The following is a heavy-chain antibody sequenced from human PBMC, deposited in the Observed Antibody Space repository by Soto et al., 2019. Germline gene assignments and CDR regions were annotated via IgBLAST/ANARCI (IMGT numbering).Heavy chain of an antibody. Sequence: EVQLVESGGGLVQPGGSLKLSCAAAGFTLSGSTVHWVRQASGKGLEWIGHIRTKTNNYATAYGESVKGRFTLSRDDSKNTAYLQMNSLQTEDTAVYYCSRGNPTYLDTWGQGTLVIVSS. CDR1: GFTLSGST. CDR2: IRTKTNNYAT. CDR3: SRGNPTYLDT. D-gene: IGHD1-1*01. J-gene: IGHJ5*02. V-gene: IGHV3-73*01.